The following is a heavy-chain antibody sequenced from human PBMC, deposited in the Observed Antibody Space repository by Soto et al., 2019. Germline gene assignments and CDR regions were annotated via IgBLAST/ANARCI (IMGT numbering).Heavy chain of an antibody. CDR1: GYTYTSYY. J-gene: IGHJ4*02. V-gene: IGHV1-46*01. CDR3: ARDLWEVDAGYSFDY. D-gene: IGHD5-18*01. Sequence: GASVKVSCKASGYTYTSYYMHWVRQEHGQGLEWMGIINPSGGSTSYAQKFQGRVTMTRDTSTSTVYMELSSLRSEDTAVYYCARDLWEVDAGYSFDYWGQGTLVTVSS. CDR2: INPSGGST.